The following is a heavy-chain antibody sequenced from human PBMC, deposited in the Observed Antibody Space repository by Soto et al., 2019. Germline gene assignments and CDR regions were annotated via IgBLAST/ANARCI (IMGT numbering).Heavy chain of an antibody. Sequence: GASVKVSCKASGYTFTTYDVNWVRQATGQGLEWMGWMNPNSGDTGYTQKFQGRVNMTRNTSISTAYKEMSSLKSEDTAVYYFERGLRFRGVTPRYYYYPMDVWGKGTTVTVSS. D-gene: IGHD3-10*01. V-gene: IGHV1-8*01. J-gene: IGHJ6*03. CDR1: GYTFTTYD. CDR2: MNPNSGDT. CDR3: ERGLRFRGVTPRYYYYPMDV.